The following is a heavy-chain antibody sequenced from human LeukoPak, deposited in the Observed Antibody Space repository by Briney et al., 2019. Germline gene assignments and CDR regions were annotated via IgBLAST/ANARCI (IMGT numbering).Heavy chain of an antibody. CDR1: GFYFSGYW. CDR2: IKEDGSVT. Sequence: PGGSLRLSCAGSGFYFSGYWMSGVRQAPGKGLEWVASIKEDGSVTFYADSLKSRFTISRDNAQNSLYLQMNSLRTEDTAVYYCTRNEVWGQGTLVTVSS. CDR3: TRNEV. J-gene: IGHJ4*02. V-gene: IGHV3-7*01.